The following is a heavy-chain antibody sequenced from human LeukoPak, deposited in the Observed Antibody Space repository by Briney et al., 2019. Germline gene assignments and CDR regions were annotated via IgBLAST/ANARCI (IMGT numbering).Heavy chain of an antibody. Sequence: PSETLSLTCIVSGGSISSYYWSWIRQPPGKGLEWIGYIYYSGSTNYNPSLKSRVTISVDTSKNQFSLKLSSVTAADTAVYYCARGAYDLVNYWGQGTLVTVSS. D-gene: IGHD3-3*01. CDR2: IYYSGST. J-gene: IGHJ4*02. CDR1: GGSISSYY. CDR3: ARGAYDLVNY. V-gene: IGHV4-59*01.